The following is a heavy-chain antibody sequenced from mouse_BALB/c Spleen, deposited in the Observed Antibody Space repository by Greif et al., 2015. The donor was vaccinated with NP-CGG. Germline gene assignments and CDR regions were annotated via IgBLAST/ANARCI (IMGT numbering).Heavy chain of an antibody. Sequence: EVQVVESGGDLVKPGGSLKLSCAASGFTFSSYGMSWVRQTPDKRLEWVATISSGGSYTYYPDSVKGRFTISRDNAKNTLYLQMSSLKSEDTAMYYCARNYRYEGYYAMDYWGQGTSVTASS. J-gene: IGHJ4*01. V-gene: IGHV5-6*01. D-gene: IGHD2-14*01. CDR1: GFTFSSYG. CDR3: ARNYRYEGYYAMDY. CDR2: ISSGGSYT.